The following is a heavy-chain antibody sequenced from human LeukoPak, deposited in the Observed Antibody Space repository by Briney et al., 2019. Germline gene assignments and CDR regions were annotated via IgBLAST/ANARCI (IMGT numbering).Heavy chain of an antibody. Sequence: PSETLSLTCAVYGGSFSGYYWGWIRQSPGKGLEWIGEINHSGTTNYNPSLKSRVTISVDTSKNQLSLRLSSVTAADTAVYYCARIRCGHTDDICYNHWGQGTLVTVSS. CDR3: ARIRCGHTDDICYNH. V-gene: IGHV4-34*01. J-gene: IGHJ4*02. CDR2: INHSGTT. D-gene: IGHD2-2*02. CDR1: GGSFSGYY.